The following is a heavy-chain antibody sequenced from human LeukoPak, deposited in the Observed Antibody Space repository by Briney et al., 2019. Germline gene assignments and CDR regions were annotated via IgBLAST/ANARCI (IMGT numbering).Heavy chain of an antibody. Sequence: PSGTLSLTCAVSGGSISCSNWWSWVRQPPGKGLEWIGEIYHSGSTNYNPSLKSRVTISVDKSKNQFSLKLSSVTAADTAVYYCARESWNDVEYFDYWGQGTLVTVSS. CDR3: ARESWNDVEYFDY. J-gene: IGHJ4*02. V-gene: IGHV4-4*02. CDR2: IYHSGST. D-gene: IGHD1-1*01. CDR1: GGSISCSNW.